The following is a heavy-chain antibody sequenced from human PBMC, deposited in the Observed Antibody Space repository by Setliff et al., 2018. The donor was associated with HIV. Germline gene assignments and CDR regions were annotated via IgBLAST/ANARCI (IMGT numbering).Heavy chain of an antibody. CDR2: INPNSGDT. Sequence: ASVKVSCKASGFTFTGYHIHWVRQAPGQGLEWMRRINPNSGDTDYAQRFQGRVTMTRDTSTGTVYMQLSSLRSDDTAVYYCARGSGFIEAAGTDYWGQGTLVTVSS. CDR3: ARGSGFIEAAGTDY. J-gene: IGHJ4*02. D-gene: IGHD6-13*01. V-gene: IGHV1-2*06. CDR1: GFTFTGYH.